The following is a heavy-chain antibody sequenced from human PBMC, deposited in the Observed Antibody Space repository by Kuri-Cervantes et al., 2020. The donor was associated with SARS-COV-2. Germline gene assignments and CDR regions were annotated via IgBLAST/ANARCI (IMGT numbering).Heavy chain of an antibody. CDR3: AREVCPLCSIAVAGTYYGMDV. CDR1: GFTFDDYA. CDR2: ISGSGGST. J-gene: IGHJ6*02. V-gene: IGHV3-9*01. D-gene: IGHD6-19*01. Sequence: SLKISCAASGFTFDDYAMHWVRQAPGKGLEWVSGISGSGGSTYYADSVKGRFTISRDNAKNSLYLQMNSLRAEDTAVYYCAREVCPLCSIAVAGTYYGMDVWGQGTTVTVSS.